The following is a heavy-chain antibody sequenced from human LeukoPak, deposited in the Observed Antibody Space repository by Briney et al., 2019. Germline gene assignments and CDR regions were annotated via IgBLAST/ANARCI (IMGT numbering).Heavy chain of an antibody. V-gene: IGHV4-39*02. Sequence: SETLSLTCTVSGGSISSSSYYWGWIRQPPGKGLEWIGSIYYSGSTYYNPSLKSRVTISVDTSKNHFSLQLSSVTAADTAVYFCARGRVSSSTWHSTYYYYFYMDVWGKGATVTVSS. J-gene: IGHJ6*03. CDR2: IYYSGST. CDR3: ARGRVSSSTWHSTYYYYFYMDV. CDR1: GGSISSSSYY. D-gene: IGHD4-11*01.